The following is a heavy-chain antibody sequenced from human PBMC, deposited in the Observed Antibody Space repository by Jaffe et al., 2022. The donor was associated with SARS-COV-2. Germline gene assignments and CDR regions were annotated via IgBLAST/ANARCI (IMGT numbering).Heavy chain of an antibody. V-gene: IGHV3-21*01. CDR3: ARVRDGYNYAMSDY. Sequence: EVQLVESGGGLVKPGGSLRLSCAASGFSFSSYSVNWVRQTPGKGLEWVSCISSGSGYKYYAASVKGRFTISRDDAKKSLYLQMNSLRAEDTALYYCARVRDGYNYAMSDYWGQGTLVTVSS. J-gene: IGHJ4*02. CDR2: ISSGSGYK. D-gene: IGHD5-12*01. CDR1: GFSFSSYS.